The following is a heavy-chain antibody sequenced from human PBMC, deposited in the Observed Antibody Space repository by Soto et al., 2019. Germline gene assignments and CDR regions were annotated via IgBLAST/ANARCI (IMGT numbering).Heavy chain of an antibody. CDR1: GFTFSDYY. D-gene: IGHD4-17*01. CDR2: ISSSGSTI. V-gene: IGHV3-11*04. CDR3: ARVYGAYYYGMDV. Sequence: PGRSRRLSWAASGFTFSDYYMIWIGQAQGKGLEWVSYISSSGSTIYYADSVKGRFTISRDNAKNSLYLQMNSLRAEDTAVYYCARVYGAYYYGMDVWGQGTTVTVSS. J-gene: IGHJ6*02.